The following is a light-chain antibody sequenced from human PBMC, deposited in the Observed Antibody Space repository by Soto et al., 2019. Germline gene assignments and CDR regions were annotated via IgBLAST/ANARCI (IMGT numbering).Light chain of an antibody. V-gene: IGLV1-47*01. Sequence: QSVLTQPPSGSGAPVQRILISCSGVTSNIGSDHVYWYQQLPGTALKLVIYNSNRRPSGIPDRFSGSKSGASASLAIRGLRSEDEAEYYCAAWDDSLSGHVVFGGGTK. CDR2: NSN. J-gene: IGLJ2*01. CDR3: AAWDDSLSGHVV. CDR1: TSNIGSDH.